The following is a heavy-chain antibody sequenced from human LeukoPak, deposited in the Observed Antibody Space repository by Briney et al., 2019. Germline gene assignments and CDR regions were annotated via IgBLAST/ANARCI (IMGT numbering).Heavy chain of an antibody. D-gene: IGHD5-24*01. CDR1: GYSFTSYW. V-gene: IGHV5-51*01. Sequence: PGESLKISCKGSGYSFTSYWIGWVRQMPGKGLEWMGIIYSGDSDTRYSPSFQGQVTISADKSISTAYLQWSSLKASDTAMYYCARSLVEMATIEGFGYWGQGTLVTVSS. J-gene: IGHJ4*02. CDR3: ARSLVEMATIEGFGY. CDR2: IYSGDSDT.